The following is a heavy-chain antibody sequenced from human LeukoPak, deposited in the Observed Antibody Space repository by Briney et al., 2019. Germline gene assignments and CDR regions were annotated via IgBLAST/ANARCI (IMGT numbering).Heavy chain of an antibody. J-gene: IGHJ3*02. D-gene: IGHD1-26*01. CDR3: ARHDPIVGTPDAFDI. CDR1: GGSISSYY. CDR2: IYYSGST. Sequence: SETLSLTCTVSGGSISSYYWSWIRQPPGKGLEWIAYIYYSGSTDYNPSLKSRVTISLDTSKNQFSLKLSSVTAADTAVYHCARHDPIVGTPDAFDIWGQGTMVTVSS. V-gene: IGHV4-59*08.